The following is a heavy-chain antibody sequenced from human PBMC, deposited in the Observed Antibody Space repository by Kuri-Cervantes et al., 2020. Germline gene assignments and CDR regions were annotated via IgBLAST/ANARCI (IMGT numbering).Heavy chain of an antibody. Sequence: GESLKISCAASGFTVSSNYMSWVRQAPGKGLEWVSVIYSGGSTCYADSVKGRFTISRDNSKNTLYLQMNSLRAEDTAVYYCAKPLSIAAAGGWYFDLWGRGTLVTVSS. CDR3: AKPLSIAAAGGWYFDL. D-gene: IGHD6-13*01. CDR1: GFTVSSNY. J-gene: IGHJ2*01. CDR2: IYSGGST. V-gene: IGHV3-66*04.